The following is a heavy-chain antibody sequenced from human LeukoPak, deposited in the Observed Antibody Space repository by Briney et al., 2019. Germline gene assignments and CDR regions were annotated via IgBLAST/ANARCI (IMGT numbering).Heavy chain of an antibody. CDR2: INPNSGGT. CDR3: ARVLYDTHDRDGDDY. V-gene: IGHV1-2*06. D-gene: IGHD3-9*01. J-gene: IGHJ4*02. CDR1: GYTFTGYY. Sequence: ASVKVSCXASGYTFTGYYMHWVRQARGQGLEWMGRINPNSGGTNYAQKFQGRVTMTRDTSISTAYMELSRLRSDDTAVYYCARVLYDTHDRDGDDYWGQGTLVTVSS.